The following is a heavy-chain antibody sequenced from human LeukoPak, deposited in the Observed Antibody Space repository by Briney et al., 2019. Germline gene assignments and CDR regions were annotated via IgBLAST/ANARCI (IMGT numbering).Heavy chain of an antibody. V-gene: IGHV4-31*03. J-gene: IGHJ5*02. CDR1: GGSISSGGHF. CDR2: IYYSGTT. Sequence: PSETLSLTCTVSGGSISSGGHFWSWNRQHPGKGLEWIGHIYYSGTTYYNPSLKSRLTISVDTSENQFSLKVNSVTAADTAVYYCARGYNRFGDLGWFDPWGQGTQVIVSS. CDR3: ARGYNRFGDLGWFDP. D-gene: IGHD3-10*01.